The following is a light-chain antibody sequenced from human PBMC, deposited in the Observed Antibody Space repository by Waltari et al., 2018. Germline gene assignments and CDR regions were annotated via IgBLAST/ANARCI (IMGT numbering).Light chain of an antibody. Sequence: QSALTQPASVSGSPGPSLTISCTGSSRDVGGYNYVSWFQQHPGKAPKLMIYEVSNRPAGVSDRFSGSKSGNTASLTISGLQPEDEADYYCSSYTSSTTVVFGGGTKLTVL. V-gene: IGLV2-14*01. CDR3: SSYTSSTTVV. J-gene: IGLJ2*01. CDR1: SRDVGGYNY. CDR2: EVS.